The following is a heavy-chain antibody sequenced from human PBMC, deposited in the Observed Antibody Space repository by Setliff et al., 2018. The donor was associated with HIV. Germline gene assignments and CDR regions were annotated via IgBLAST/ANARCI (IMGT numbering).Heavy chain of an antibody. Sequence: SETLSLTCIVSGYSISSDYYWGWIRQPPGRGLEWIGTIYHSGNTNYNPSLKSRVTILVDTSKNLFSLKLSSVTPADTAVYYCARGIDNFWSGYVRWGQGTLVTVSS. J-gene: IGHJ4*02. V-gene: IGHV4-38-2*02. CDR3: ARGIDNFWSGYVR. D-gene: IGHD3-3*01. CDR2: IYHSGNT. CDR1: GYSISSDYY.